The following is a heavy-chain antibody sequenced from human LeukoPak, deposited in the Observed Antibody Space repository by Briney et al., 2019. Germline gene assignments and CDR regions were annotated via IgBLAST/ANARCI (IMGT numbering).Heavy chain of an antibody. Sequence: PSETLSLTCTVSCGSISSGGYYWRWIRQHPGKGLEWIVYIYYSGSTDYNPSLKSRFTMSVDTSKNQFSLKLSSVTAADTAVYYCASADYDMAFDIWGQGTMVTVSS. V-gene: IGHV4-31*03. CDR2: IYYSGST. D-gene: IGHD3-9*01. CDR3: ASADYDMAFDI. CDR1: CGSISSGGYY. J-gene: IGHJ3*02.